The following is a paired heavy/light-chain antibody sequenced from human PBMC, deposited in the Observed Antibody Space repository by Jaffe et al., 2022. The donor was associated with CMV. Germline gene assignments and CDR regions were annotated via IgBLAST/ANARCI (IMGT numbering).Heavy chain of an antibody. CDR3: ARGRGGFIGYCTNGVCPWVWFDP. CDR2: MNPNSGNT. CDR1: GYTFTSYD. V-gene: IGHV1-8*01. D-gene: IGHD2-8*01. J-gene: IGHJ5*02. Sequence: QVQLVQSGAEVKKPGASVKVSCKASGYTFTSYDINWVRQATGQGLEWMGWMNPNSGNTGYAQKFQGRVTMTRNTSISTAYMELSSLRSEDTAVYYCARGRGGFIGYCTNGVCPWVWFDPWGQGTLVTVSS.
Light chain of an antibody. V-gene: IGLV1-40*01. CDR2: GNS. J-gene: IGLJ3*02. Sequence: QSVLTQPPSVSGAPGQRVTISCTGSSSNIGAGYDVHWYQQLPGTAPKLLIYGNSNRPSGVPDRFSGSKSGTSASLAITGLQAEDEADYYCQSYDSSLSGFWVFGGGTKLTVL. CDR1: SSNIGAGYD. CDR3: QSYDSSLSGFWV.